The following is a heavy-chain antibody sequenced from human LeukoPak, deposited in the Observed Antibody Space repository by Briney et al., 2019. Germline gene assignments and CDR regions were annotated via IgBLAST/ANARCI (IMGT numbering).Heavy chain of an antibody. J-gene: IGHJ4*02. CDR2: INQVGTER. D-gene: IGHD4-17*01. CDR3: ARVRGAFYFDY. CDR1: GFTFRSYW. V-gene: IGHV3-7*04. Sequence: PGESLRLSCAASGFTFRSYWMTWVRQAPGKGLEWVANINQVGTERHYVDSVKGRFTISRDNAKNSLDLQMNSLRAEDTAVYYCARVRGAFYFDYWGQGTLVTVSS.